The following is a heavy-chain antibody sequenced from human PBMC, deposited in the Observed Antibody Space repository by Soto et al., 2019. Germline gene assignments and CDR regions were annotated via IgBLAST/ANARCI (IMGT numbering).Heavy chain of an antibody. CDR2: IYWDDDK. J-gene: IGHJ4*02. CDR1: GFALSTSGVG. V-gene: IGHV2-5*02. CDR3: AHSLASAGLRILDY. Sequence: QITLNESGPTLVKPTQTLTLTCTFSGFALSTSGVGVGWIRQPPGKGLEWLSLIYWDDDKRYSPSLKSRLTITKDTSKNQVVLTMTNMDPVDTATYYCAHSLASAGLRILDYWGQGTLVSVSS. D-gene: IGHD6-13*01.